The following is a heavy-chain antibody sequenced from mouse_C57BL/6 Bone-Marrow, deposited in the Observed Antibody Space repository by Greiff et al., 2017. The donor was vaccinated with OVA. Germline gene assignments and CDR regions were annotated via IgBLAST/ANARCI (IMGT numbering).Heavy chain of an antibody. V-gene: IGHV5-9-1*02. CDR3: TRDRSPWFAY. CDR1: GFTFSSYA. J-gene: IGHJ3*01. CDR2: ISSGGDYI. Sequence: EVKLVESGEGLVKPGGSLKLSCAASGFTFSSYAMSWVRHTPEKRLEWVAYISSGGDYIYYADTVKGRFTISRDNARNTLYLQMSSLKSEDTAMYYCTRDRSPWFAYWGQGTLVTVSA.